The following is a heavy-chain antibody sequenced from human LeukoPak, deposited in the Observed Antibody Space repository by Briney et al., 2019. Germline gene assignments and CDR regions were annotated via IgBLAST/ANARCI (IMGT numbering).Heavy chain of an antibody. D-gene: IGHD2-21*01. J-gene: IGHJ4*02. CDR3: ASLLFRYFDY. Sequence: SETLSLTCTVSGGSISCSSYYWGWIRQPPGKGLEWIGSIYYSGSTYYNPSLKSRVTISVDTSKNQFSLKLSSVTAADTAVYYCASLLFRYFDYWGQGTLVTVSS. CDR1: GGSISCSSYY. V-gene: IGHV4-39*01. CDR2: IYYSGST.